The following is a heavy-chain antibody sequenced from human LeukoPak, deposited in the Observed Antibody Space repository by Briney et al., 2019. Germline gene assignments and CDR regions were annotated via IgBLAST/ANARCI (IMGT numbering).Heavy chain of an antibody. CDR3: ARDRRYFDWLVLFDY. J-gene: IGHJ4*02. Sequence: ASVKVSCKASGYTFTGYYIHWVRQAPGQGLEWMGWINPNSGGTNYAQKFQGRVTMTRDTSISTAYMELSRLRSDDTAVYYCARDRRYFDWLVLFDYWGQGTLVTVSS. CDR1: GYTFTGYY. CDR2: INPNSGGT. V-gene: IGHV1-2*02. D-gene: IGHD3-9*01.